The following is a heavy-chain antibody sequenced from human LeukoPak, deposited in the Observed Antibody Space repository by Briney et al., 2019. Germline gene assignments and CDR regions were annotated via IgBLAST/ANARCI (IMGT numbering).Heavy chain of an antibody. V-gene: IGHV2-5*02. CDR1: GFSLSASGVG. J-gene: IGHJ1*01. CDR2: IYWDDDK. D-gene: IGHD6-13*01. Sequence: SGPTLVKPTQTLTLTCTFSGFSLSASGVGVGWIRQPPGKALEWLALIYWDDDKRYSPSLKSRLTITKDTSKNQVVLTMTNMDPVDTATYYCAHSAWAAAAPPYEYFQHWGQGTLVTVSS. CDR3: AHSAWAAAAPPYEYFQH.